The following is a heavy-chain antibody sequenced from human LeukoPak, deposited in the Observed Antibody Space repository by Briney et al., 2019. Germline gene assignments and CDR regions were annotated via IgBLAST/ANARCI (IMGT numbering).Heavy chain of an antibody. CDR3: AKVWFGESYYFDY. CDR2: ISGSGGSA. V-gene: IGHV3-23*01. D-gene: IGHD3-10*01. Sequence: GGSLRLSCAASGFTFSSYAMSWVRQAPGKGLEWVSAISGSGGSAYYADSVKGRFTISRDNSKNTLYLQMNSLRAEDTAVYYCAKVWFGESYYFDYWGQGTLVTVSS. J-gene: IGHJ4*02. CDR1: GFTFSSYA.